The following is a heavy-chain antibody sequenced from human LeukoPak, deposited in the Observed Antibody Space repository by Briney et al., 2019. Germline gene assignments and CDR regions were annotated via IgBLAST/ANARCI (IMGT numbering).Heavy chain of an antibody. CDR3: ASGTIVGARGADN. J-gene: IGHJ4*02. V-gene: IGHV5-51*01. Sequence: GESLKISCKGSGYSFTSYWIGWVRQMPGKGLEWMGIIYPGDSDTRYSPSFQGQVTISADKSISTAYLQWSSLRAEDTAVYYCASGTIVGARGADNWGQGTLVTVSS. CDR2: IYPGDSDT. CDR1: GYSFTSYW. D-gene: IGHD1-26*01.